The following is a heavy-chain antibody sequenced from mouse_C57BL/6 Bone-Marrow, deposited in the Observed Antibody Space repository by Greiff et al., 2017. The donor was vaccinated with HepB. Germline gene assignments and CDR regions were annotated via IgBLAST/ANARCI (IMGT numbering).Heavy chain of an antibody. J-gene: IGHJ4*01. D-gene: IGHD2-3*01. CDR3: ARWLLRYYAMDY. V-gene: IGHV1-55*01. CDR1: GYTFTSYW. Sequence: QVQLQQPGAELVKPGASVKMSCKASGYTFTSYWITWVKQRPGQGLEWIGDIYPGSGSTNYNEKFKSKATLTVDTPSSTAYMQLSSMTSEDSAVYYCARWLLRYYAMDYWGQGTSVTVSS. CDR2: IYPGSGST.